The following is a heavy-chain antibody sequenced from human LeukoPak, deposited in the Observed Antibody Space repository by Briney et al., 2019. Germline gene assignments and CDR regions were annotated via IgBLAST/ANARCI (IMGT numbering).Heavy chain of an antibody. J-gene: IGHJ4*02. CDR2: IGIDSGNT. CDR3: ARDYEYAFDN. CDR1: GFTFSDYS. Sequence: GGSLRLSCAASGFTFSDYSVNWVRQAPGKGLEWISYIGIDSGNTNYADSVKGRFTISGDKAKNSLYLQMNSLRVGDTAVYYCARDYEYAFDNWGQGTLVTVSS. D-gene: IGHD5-12*01. V-gene: IGHV3-48*01.